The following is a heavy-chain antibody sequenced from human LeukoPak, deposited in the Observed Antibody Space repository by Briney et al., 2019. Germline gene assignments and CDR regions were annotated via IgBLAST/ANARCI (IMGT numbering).Heavy chain of an antibody. CDR2: FSGSGDST. CDR3: ARELWYLDY. J-gene: IGHJ4*02. D-gene: IGHD2-21*01. V-gene: IGHV3-23*01. CDR1: GFTFSSYA. Sequence: PGGSLRLSCAASGFTFSSYAMSWVRQAPGKGLEWDSAFSGSGDSTYYADSVKGRFTISRDNAKNSVYLQMNSLRAEDTAIYYCARELWYLDYWGQGTLVTVSS.